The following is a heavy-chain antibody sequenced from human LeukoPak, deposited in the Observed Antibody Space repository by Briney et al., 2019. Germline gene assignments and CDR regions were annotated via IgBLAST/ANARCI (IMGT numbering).Heavy chain of an antibody. CDR1: GYSFTTYW. Sequence: GESLKISCETSGYSFTTYWFGWVRQRPGTGLEGVGGIYPDDSDTRYRPSFQAQLAISADTTIRTAYMQWNNLKASYTGMYDGARQRGASGTVNWFDHWGQGTLVTVSS. J-gene: IGHJ5*02. V-gene: IGHV5-51*01. D-gene: IGHD3-10*01. CDR2: IYPDDSDT. CDR3: ARQRGASGTVNWFDH.